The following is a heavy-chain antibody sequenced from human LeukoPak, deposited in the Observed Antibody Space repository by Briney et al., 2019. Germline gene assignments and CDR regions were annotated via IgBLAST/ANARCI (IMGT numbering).Heavy chain of an antibody. CDR3: ARVNSQRFRFDP. D-gene: IGHD2-21*01. V-gene: IGHV3-7*05. J-gene: IGHJ5*02. CDR1: AFSFSTYW. CDR2: INQDGSEK. Sequence: GGSLRLSCAASAFSFSTYWMSWVRQAPGKGLEWVANINQDGSEKYYVDSVKGRFTISRDNAKNSLYLQMNSLRAEDTAVYYCARVNSQRFRFDPWGQGTLVTVSS.